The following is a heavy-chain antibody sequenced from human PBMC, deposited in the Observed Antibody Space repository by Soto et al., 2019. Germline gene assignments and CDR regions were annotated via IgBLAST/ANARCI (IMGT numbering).Heavy chain of an antibody. CDR3: SRAMPPAGYIYFDQ. CDR1: GYTFTSYG. D-gene: IGHD3-9*01. J-gene: IGHJ4*02. V-gene: IGHV1-3*04. Sequence: QVDLVQSGAEVKEPGASVRISCEASGYTFTSYGIHWVRQAPGQRLEWMGWINTGSSNTRYSPEFQARVTITRDTSASTAYMELNSLRSEYTAVYCCSRAMPPAGYIYFDQWCQGILVTVSS. CDR2: INTGSSNT.